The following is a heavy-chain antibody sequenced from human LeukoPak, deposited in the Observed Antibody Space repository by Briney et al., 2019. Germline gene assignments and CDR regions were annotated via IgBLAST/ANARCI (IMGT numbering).Heavy chain of an antibody. CDR3: AKDRDSYYYYYNMDV. J-gene: IGHJ6*03. Sequence: PGGSLRHSCAASGFTFSNCAMSWVRQAPGKGLEWVSGISGSGDSTYYADSVKGRFTISRDSSKNTLFLQMNSLRAEDTAIYYCAKDRDSYYYYYNMDVWGKGTTVTVSS. V-gene: IGHV3-23*01. CDR1: GFTFSNCA. D-gene: IGHD2-21*02. CDR2: ISGSGDST.